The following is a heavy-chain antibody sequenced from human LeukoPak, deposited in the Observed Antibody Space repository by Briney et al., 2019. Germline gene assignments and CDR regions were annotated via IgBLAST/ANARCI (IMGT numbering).Heavy chain of an antibody. Sequence: GGSLRLSWAASGFTFSSYAMHWVRQAPGKGLEWVAVISYDGSSKYYADSVKGRFTISRDNSKNTLYLQMNSLRAEDTAVYYCARVAVQWLPAEYFQHWGQGTLVTVSS. J-gene: IGHJ1*01. CDR3: ARVAVQWLPAEYFQH. CDR2: ISYDGSSK. CDR1: GFTFSSYA. D-gene: IGHD6-19*01. V-gene: IGHV3-30-3*01.